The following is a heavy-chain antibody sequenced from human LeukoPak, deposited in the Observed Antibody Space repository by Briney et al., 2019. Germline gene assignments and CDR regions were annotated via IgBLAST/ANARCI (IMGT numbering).Heavy chain of an antibody. J-gene: IGHJ4*02. D-gene: IGHD3-16*01. CDR3: ARLGGTGDYFDY. CDR1: GFTFSSYW. CDR2: IKQDGSEK. V-gene: IGHV3-7*01. Sequence: PGGSLRLSCAASGFTFSSYWMSWVRQAPGKGLEWVANIKQDGSEKYYVDSVKGRFTISRDNAKNSLYLQMNSLRAEARAVYYCARLGGTGDYFDYWGPGTLVTVSS.